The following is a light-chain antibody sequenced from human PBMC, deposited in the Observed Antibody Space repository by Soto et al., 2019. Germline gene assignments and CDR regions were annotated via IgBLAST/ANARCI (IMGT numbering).Light chain of an antibody. CDR3: SSYASSSTPHVV. CDR2: DVS. J-gene: IGLJ2*01. V-gene: IGLV2-14*01. Sequence: QSVLTQPASVSGSPGQSITISCTGTSSDVGGYNYVSWYQQDPGKAPKLMIYDVSNRPSGVSNRFSGSKSGNTASLTISGLQAEDEADYYCSSYASSSTPHVVFGGGTQLTVL. CDR1: SSDVGGYNY.